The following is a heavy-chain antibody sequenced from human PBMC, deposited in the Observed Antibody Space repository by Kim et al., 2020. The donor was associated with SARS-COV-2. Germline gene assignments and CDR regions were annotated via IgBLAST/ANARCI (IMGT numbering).Heavy chain of an antibody. J-gene: IGHJ4*02. CDR3: ARDRYYYDSSGSRLYYFDY. V-gene: IGHV1-3*04. Sequence: ASVKVSCKASGYTFTNYAMHWVRQAPGQRLEWMGWLNTGNGNTKYLQNFQGRVTITRDTSASTAYMELSSLRSEDTAVYYCARDRYYYDSSGSRLYYFDYWGQGTLVTVSS. D-gene: IGHD3-22*01. CDR1: GYTFTNYA. CDR2: LNTGNGNT.